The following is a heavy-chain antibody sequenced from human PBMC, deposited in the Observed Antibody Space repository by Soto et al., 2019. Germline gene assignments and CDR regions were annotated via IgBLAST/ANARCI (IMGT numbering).Heavy chain of an antibody. J-gene: IGHJ4*02. CDR3: ARHRFNYYDDTVYYYFNY. Sequence: ASVKVSCKASGYSFTSYGISWVRQAPGQGPEWMGWISGHNGNTNHPQSLQGRVTMTTDTSRNTAYMELRSLRSDDTAVYYCARHRFNYYDDTVYYYFNYWGQGTLVTVSS. V-gene: IGHV1-18*04. CDR2: ISGHNGNT. CDR1: GYSFTSYG. D-gene: IGHD3-22*01.